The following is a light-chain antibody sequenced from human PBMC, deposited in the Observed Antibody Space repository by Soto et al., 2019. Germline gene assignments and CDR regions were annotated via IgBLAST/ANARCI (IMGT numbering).Light chain of an antibody. CDR2: FAS. CDR1: QSVSSR. Sequence: EIVMTQSPATLSVSPGERATLSCRASQSVSSRLAWFQQKPGQAPRLLIYFASTRATGVPARFSGSGSGTEFVLTISSLQSEDFAIYYCQQYDAWPFTFGGGTKVDIK. CDR3: QQYDAWPFT. J-gene: IGKJ4*01. V-gene: IGKV3-15*01.